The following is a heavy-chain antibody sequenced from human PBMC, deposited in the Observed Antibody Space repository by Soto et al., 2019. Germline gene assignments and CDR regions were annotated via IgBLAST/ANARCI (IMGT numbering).Heavy chain of an antibody. Sequence: ASVKVSCKASGYTFTSYGISWVRQAPGQGLEWMGWISAYNGNTNYAQKLQGRVTMTTDTSTSTAYMELRSLRSDDTAVYYCARDFGLSYDYIWGSYPTDAIDIWGQGTMVTVSS. D-gene: IGHD3-16*01. V-gene: IGHV1-18*01. CDR2: ISAYNGNT. CDR1: GYTFTSYG. CDR3: ARDFGLSYDYIWGSYPTDAIDI. J-gene: IGHJ3*02.